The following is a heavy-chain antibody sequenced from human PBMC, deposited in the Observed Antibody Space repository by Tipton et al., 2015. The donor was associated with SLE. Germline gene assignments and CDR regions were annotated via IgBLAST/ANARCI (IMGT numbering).Heavy chain of an antibody. J-gene: IGHJ6*02. D-gene: IGHD6-19*01. CDR2: IYSGGST. V-gene: IGHV3-66*02. CDR3: ARVSGWSTYGMDV. CDR1: GFTFSSYA. Sequence: SLRLSCAASGFTFSSYAMSWVRQAPGKGLEWVSVIYSGGSTYYADSVKGRFTISRDNSKNTLYLQMNSLRAEDTAVYYCARVSGWSTYGMDVWGQGTTVTVSS.